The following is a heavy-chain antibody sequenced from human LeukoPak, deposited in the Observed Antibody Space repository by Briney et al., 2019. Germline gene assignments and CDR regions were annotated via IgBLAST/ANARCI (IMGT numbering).Heavy chain of an antibody. Sequence: SETLSLTCTVSGGSISSSSYFWGWIRQPPGKGLEWIGNIYYSGSTYYNPSLKSRVTISVDTSKNQFSLKLRSVTAADPAVYYCARHSVVPAGYYMDVWGKGTTVTVSS. CDR2: IYYSGST. J-gene: IGHJ6*03. CDR3: ARHSVVPAGYYMDV. D-gene: IGHD2-2*01. CDR1: GGSISSSSYF. V-gene: IGHV4-39*01.